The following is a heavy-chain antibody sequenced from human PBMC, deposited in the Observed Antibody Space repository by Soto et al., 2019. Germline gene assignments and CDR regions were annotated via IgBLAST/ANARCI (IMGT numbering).Heavy chain of an antibody. V-gene: IGHV4-39*01. D-gene: IGHD3-10*02. CDR1: GASISSTSFY. J-gene: IGHJ5*02. CDR3: ARHSHMLNHWFDP. CDR2: IHYTGSI. Sequence: QLQLQESGPGMVKPSETLSLTCSVSGASISSTSFYWGWIRQPPGKGLQWIGSIHYTGSIDYGPSLKGRVSMSVDTSKSQLSLTLSSVTAADTAVYYCARHSHMLNHWFDPLGQGTLVTVSS.